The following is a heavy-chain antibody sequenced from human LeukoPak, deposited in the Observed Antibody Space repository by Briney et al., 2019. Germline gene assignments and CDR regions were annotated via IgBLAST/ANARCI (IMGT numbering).Heavy chain of an antibody. J-gene: IGHJ4*02. Sequence: PGRSLRLSCAASGFTSSNYGMHWVRQAPGKGLEWVATIRYDDGNTKNYADSVKGRFTISRDNSQNTLYLQMNDLRAEDTAVYYCAKSPYYDFWPFDYWGQGTLVTVSS. V-gene: IGHV3-33*06. CDR3: AKSPYYDFWPFDY. D-gene: IGHD3-3*01. CDR1: GFTSSNYG. CDR2: IRYDDGNTK.